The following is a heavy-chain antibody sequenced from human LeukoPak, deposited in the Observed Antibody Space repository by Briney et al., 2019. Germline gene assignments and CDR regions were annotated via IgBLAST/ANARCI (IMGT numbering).Heavy chain of an antibody. CDR1: GGSISSYY. V-gene: IGHV4-4*07. CDR3: ARTGGSYRSDWPLDF. D-gene: IGHD6-19*01. Sequence: SETLSLTCTVSGGSISSYYWSWIRQPAGKGLEWIGRIYTSGSTNYNPSLKSRVTMSVDTSKNQFSLKLSSVTAADTAVYYCARTGGSYRSDWPLDFWGQGTLVTVSS. J-gene: IGHJ4*02. CDR2: IYTSGST.